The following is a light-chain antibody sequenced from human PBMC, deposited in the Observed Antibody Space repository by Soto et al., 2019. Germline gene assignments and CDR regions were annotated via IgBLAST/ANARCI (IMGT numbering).Light chain of an antibody. CDR2: EVS. J-gene: IGLJ2*01. CDR3: SSYAGSNIPVV. Sequence: QSALTQPPSASGSPGQSVTTSCTGTSSDVGGYNCVSWYQQHPGKAPKLMIYEVSKRPSGVPDRFSGSKSGNTASLSVSGLQAEDEADYYCSSYAGSNIPVVFGGGTKLTVL. CDR1: SSDVGGYNC. V-gene: IGLV2-8*01.